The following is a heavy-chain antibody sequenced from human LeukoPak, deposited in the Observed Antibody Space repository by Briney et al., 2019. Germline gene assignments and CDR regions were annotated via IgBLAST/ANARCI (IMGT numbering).Heavy chain of an antibody. CDR2: ISSNGDIT. V-gene: IGHV3-64*01. J-gene: IGHJ4*02. Sequence: PGGSLRLSCAASGFTFSTYSMHWVRQAPGKGLESISAISSNGDITYYANSVKGRFTISRDNSKNTLYLQMGSLRAEDMAVYYCAREYYGGYVDHWGQGTLVTVSS. CDR3: AREYYGGYVDH. D-gene: IGHD3-10*01. CDR1: GFTFSTYS.